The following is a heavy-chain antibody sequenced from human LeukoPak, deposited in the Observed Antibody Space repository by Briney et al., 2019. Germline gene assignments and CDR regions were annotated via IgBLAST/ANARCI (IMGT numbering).Heavy chain of an antibody. V-gene: IGHV4-4*09. J-gene: IGHJ4*02. CDR3: ARHDGPGLIVY. CDR1: GGSISSYY. CDR2: IYTSGST. Sequence: PSETLSLTCTVSGGSISSYYWSWIRQPPGKGLEWIGYIYTSGSTNYNPSLKSRVTISVDTSKNQFSLKLSSVTAADTAVYYCARHDGPGLIVYWGQGTLVTVSS. D-gene: IGHD3-16*01.